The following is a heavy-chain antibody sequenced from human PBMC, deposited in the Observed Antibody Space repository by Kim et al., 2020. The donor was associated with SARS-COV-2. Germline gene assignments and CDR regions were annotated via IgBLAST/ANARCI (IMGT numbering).Heavy chain of an antibody. V-gene: IGHV6-1*01. CDR1: GDSVSSNSAS. CDR3: VRVSRGSSDFNY. Sequence: SQTLSLTCAISGDSVSSNSASWTWIRQSPSRGLEWLGRTYYRSKWSYAYAVSVKGRITINPDTPKNQFSLQLNSVTPEDTAVYYCVRVSRGSSDFNYWGQGTLVTVSS. CDR2: TYYRSKWSY. D-gene: IGHD6-6*01. J-gene: IGHJ4*02.